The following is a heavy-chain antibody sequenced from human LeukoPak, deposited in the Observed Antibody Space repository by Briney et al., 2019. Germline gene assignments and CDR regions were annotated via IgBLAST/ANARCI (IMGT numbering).Heavy chain of an antibody. J-gene: IGHJ4*02. Sequence: GGSLRLSCAASGFTFSSYSMNWVRQAPGKGLEWVSSISSSSSYIYYADSVKGRFTISRDNAKNSLYLQVNSLRAEDTAVYYCARDPMAAASYWGQGTLVTVSS. D-gene: IGHD6-13*01. V-gene: IGHV3-21*01. CDR3: ARDPMAAASY. CDR2: ISSSSSYI. CDR1: GFTFSSYS.